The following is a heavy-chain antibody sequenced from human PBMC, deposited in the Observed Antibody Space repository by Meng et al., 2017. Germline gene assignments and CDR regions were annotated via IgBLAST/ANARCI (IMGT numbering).Heavy chain of an antibody. CDR1: GFTFSSYS. J-gene: IGHJ6*02. CDR2: ISSSSSYI. V-gene: IGHV3-21*01. D-gene: IGHD3-22*01. CDR3: ARDKYYYDSSGPNYYYYGMDV. Sequence: GGFLRSSCAAPGFTFSSYSMNWVRQAPGKGLEWVSSISSSSSYIYYADSVKGRFTISRDNAKNSLYLQMNSLRAEDTAVYYCARDKYYYDSSGPNYYYYGMDVWGQGTTVTVSS.